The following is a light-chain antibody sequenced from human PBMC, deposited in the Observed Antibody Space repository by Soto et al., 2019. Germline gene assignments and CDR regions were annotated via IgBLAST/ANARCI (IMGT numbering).Light chain of an antibody. Sequence: QSALTQPASVSGSPGQSITISCTGPSSDVGGYNYVSWYQQHPGKAPKLMSYEVSNRPSGVSNRFSGSKSGNTASLTISGHQAEDEADYSCSSDTSNSTLVFGPGTKVTVL. CDR1: SSDVGGYNY. J-gene: IGLJ1*01. CDR2: EVS. CDR3: SSDTSNSTLV. V-gene: IGLV2-14*01.